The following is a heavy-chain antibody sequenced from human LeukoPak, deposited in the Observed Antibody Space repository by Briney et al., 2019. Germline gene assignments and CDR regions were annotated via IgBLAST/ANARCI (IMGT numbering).Heavy chain of an antibody. D-gene: IGHD2-2*01. V-gene: IGHV5-51*01. J-gene: IGHJ4*02. Sequence: GESLKISCKGSGYSFTYYWIDWVRQMPGKGLEWMGIIYPGDSDTRYSPSFQGQVTISADKPISTAYLQWSSLKASDTAMYYCARQYCSSTSCYVDYWGQGTLVTVSS. CDR1: GYSFTYYW. CDR2: IYPGDSDT. CDR3: ARQYCSSTSCYVDY.